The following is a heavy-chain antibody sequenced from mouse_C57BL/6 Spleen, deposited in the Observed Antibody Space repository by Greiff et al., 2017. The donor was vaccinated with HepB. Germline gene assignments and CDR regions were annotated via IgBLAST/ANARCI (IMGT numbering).Heavy chain of an antibody. CDR3: ASGGSSHWYFDV. D-gene: IGHD1-1*01. J-gene: IGHJ1*03. Sequence: VQLQQSGPELVKPGASVKISCKASGYAFSSSWMNWVKQRPGKGLEWIGRIYPGDGDTNYNGKFKGKATLTADKSSSTAYMQLSSLTSEDSAVYFCASGGSSHWYFDVWGTGTTVTVSS. CDR1: GYAFSSSW. V-gene: IGHV1-82*01. CDR2: IYPGDGDT.